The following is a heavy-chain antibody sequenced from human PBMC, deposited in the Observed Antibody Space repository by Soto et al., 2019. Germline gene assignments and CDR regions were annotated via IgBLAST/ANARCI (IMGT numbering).Heavy chain of an antibody. J-gene: IGHJ6*02. V-gene: IGHV1-2*02. CDR2: INPETGGT. D-gene: IGHD2-2*01. CDR3: ARERYQVISDGMDV. Sequence: QVQLVQSGADVQTPGASVRVSCKASGYTFTGYYVHWVREAPGQGLEWMGWINPETGGTSYAQKFQGRVNLSRDTSINTAYLELSRLRFDDAAVYFCARERYQVISDGMDVWGQGTTVTVSS. CDR1: GYTFTGYY.